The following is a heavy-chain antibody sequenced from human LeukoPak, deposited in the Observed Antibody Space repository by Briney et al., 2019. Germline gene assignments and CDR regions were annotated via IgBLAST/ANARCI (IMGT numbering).Heavy chain of an antibody. V-gene: IGHV4-30-2*01. J-gene: IGHJ3*02. Sequence: SETLSLTCTVSGGSISSGGYYWSWIRQPPGKGLEWIGYIYHSGSTYYNPSLKSRVTISVDRSKNQFSLKLSSVTAADTAVYYCARESVSSSPRDAFDIWGQGSMVTVSS. CDR2: IYHSGST. CDR1: GGSISSGGYY. CDR3: ARESVSSSPRDAFDI. D-gene: IGHD6-6*01.